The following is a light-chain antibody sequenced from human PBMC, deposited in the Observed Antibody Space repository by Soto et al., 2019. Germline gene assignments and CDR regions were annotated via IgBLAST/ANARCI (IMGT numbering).Light chain of an antibody. CDR2: VAS. CDR1: QSVDSSF. CDR3: QQYVTSSWT. V-gene: IGKV3-20*01. J-gene: IGKJ1*01. Sequence: EIVLTQSPGTLSLSPGERATLSCRASQSVDSSFLAWYQQKPGQAPRLLVYVASSRATGIPDRFSGSGSGTDFTLIISRLEPEDFAVYYCQQYVTSSWTFGQGTKVEIK.